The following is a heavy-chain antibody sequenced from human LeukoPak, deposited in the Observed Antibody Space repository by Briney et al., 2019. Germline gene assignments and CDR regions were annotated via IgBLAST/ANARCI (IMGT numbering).Heavy chain of an antibody. CDR3: ARDKQWLAQDDAFDI. Sequence: ASVKVSCKASGYTFTSYGISWVRQAPGQGLEWMGWISAYNGNTNYAQKLQGRVTTTTDTSTSTAYMELRSLRSDDTAVYYCARDKQWLAQDDAFDIWGQGTMVTVSS. CDR1: GYTFTSYG. V-gene: IGHV1-18*01. CDR2: ISAYNGNT. D-gene: IGHD6-19*01. J-gene: IGHJ3*02.